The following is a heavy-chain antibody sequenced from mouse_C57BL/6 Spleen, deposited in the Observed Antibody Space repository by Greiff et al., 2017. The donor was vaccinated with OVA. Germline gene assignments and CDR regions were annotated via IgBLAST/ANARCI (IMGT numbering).Heavy chain of an antibody. CDR3: TRGGIYYGNPYAMDY. V-gene: IGHV5-9-1*02. CDR2: ISSGGDYI. D-gene: IGHD2-1*01. Sequence: EVKVVESGEGLVKPGGSLKLSCAASGFTFSSYAMSWVRQTPEKRLEWVAYISSGGDYIYYADTVKGRFTISRDNARNTLYLQMSSLKSEDTAMYYCTRGGIYYGNPYAMDYWGQGTSVTVSS. CDR1: GFTFSSYA. J-gene: IGHJ4*01.